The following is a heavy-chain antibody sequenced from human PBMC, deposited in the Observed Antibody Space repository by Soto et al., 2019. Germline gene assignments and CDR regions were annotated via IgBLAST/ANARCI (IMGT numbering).Heavy chain of an antibody. Sequence: SETLSLSCTVSGGSITSYYWSWIRQPPGKGLEWIGYIYFSGSANYNPSLKSRVTISVDTSKNQFSLKLSSVTAADTAVYYCARRYSGYGDYWGQGTLVTVSS. CDR3: ARRYSGYGDY. CDR2: IYFSGSA. D-gene: IGHD5-12*01. J-gene: IGHJ4*02. CDR1: GGSITSYY. V-gene: IGHV4-59*08.